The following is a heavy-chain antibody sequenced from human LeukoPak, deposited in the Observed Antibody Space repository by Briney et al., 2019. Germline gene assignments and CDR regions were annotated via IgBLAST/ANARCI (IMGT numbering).Heavy chain of an antibody. J-gene: IGHJ4*02. CDR3: TRDTYYYDSSIPGY. CDR1: GFTFSNAW. CDR2: IKSKTDGGTT. Sequence: PGGSLRLSCAASGFTFSNAWMSWVRQAPGKGLEWVGRIKSKTDGGTTDYAAPVKGRFTISRDDSKSTLYLQMNSLKTEDTAVYYCTRDTYYYDSSIPGYWGQGTLVTVSS. V-gene: IGHV3-15*01. D-gene: IGHD3-22*01.